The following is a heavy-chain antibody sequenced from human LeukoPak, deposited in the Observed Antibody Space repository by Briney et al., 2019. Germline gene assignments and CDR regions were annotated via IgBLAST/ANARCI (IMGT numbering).Heavy chain of an antibody. CDR3: ARVIRGVVVPAAHNWFAP. J-gene: IGHJ5*02. V-gene: IGHV4-59*01. D-gene: IGHD2-2*01. Sequence: PSETLSLTCTVSGGSISSYYWSWIRQPPGKGLEWIGYIYYSGSTNYNPSLKSRVTISVNTSKNQFSLKLSSVTAADTAVYYCARVIRGVVVPAAHNWFAPWGQGTMVTVSS. CDR2: IYYSGST. CDR1: GGSISSYY.